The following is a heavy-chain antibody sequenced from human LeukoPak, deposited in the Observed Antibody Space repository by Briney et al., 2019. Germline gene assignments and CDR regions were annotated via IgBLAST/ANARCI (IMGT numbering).Heavy chain of an antibody. CDR3: ARVVLYNWFDP. CDR1: GGSISSHY. Sequence: SETLSLTCTVSGGSISSHYWSWIRQPPGKGLEWIGYIYYSGSTNYNPSLKSRVTISVDTSKNQFSLKLSSVTAADTAVYYCARVVLYNWFDPWGQGTLVTASS. J-gene: IGHJ5*02. D-gene: IGHD2-15*01. V-gene: IGHV4-59*11. CDR2: IYYSGST.